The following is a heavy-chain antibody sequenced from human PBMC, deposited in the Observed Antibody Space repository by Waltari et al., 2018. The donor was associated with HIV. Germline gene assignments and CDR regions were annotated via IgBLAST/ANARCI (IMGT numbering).Heavy chain of an antibody. CDR1: GFHFDMSA. D-gene: IGHD5-18*01. V-gene: IGHV3-23*01. CDR2: ISRSCSAT. Sequence: EVRFLESGGGLVRQGGFLRLSCLASGFHFDMSAMILVRQAPGNGLVWVSSISRSCSATYYADSVKGRATISRDNSMDMLSLYINSLTVDDAAVYHCVTSGYNFVEFGHRLYFWGLGILVTVS. J-gene: IGHJ4*02. CDR3: VTSGYNFVEFGHRLYF.